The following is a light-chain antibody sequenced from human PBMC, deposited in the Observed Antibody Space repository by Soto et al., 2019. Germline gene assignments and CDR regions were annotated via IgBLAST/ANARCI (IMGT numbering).Light chain of an antibody. J-gene: IGKJ1*01. V-gene: IGKV3-20*01. CDR2: GAS. Sequence: EIVMTQSPGTLSLSPGERATLSCRASQSVSSSYLALYQQKPGQAPRLLIFGASSRATGIPDRFSGSGSGTDFTLTISRLEPEDFAVYYCQHYITSLTTFGQGTKVDIK. CDR1: QSVSSSY. CDR3: QHYITSLTT.